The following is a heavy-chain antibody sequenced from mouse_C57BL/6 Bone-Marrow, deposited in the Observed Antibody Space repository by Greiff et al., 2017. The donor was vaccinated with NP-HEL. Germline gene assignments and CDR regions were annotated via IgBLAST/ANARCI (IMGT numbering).Heavy chain of an antibody. CDR1: GFNIKDYY. CDR3: ALWLQLDYFDY. D-gene: IGHD2-2*01. Sequence: EVKLQESGAELVKPGASVKLSCTASGFNIKDYYMHWVKQRTEQGLEWIGRIDPDDGETKYAPKFQGKATITADTSSNTAYLQLSSLTSEDTAVYYCALWLQLDYFDYWGQGTTLTVSS. CDR2: IDPDDGET. J-gene: IGHJ2*01. V-gene: IGHV14-2*01.